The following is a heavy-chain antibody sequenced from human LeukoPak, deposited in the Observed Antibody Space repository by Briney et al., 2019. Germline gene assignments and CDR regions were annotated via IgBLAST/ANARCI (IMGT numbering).Heavy chain of an antibody. CDR3: ARGPNSNWSGLDF. D-gene: IGHD6-6*01. CDR1: GFSFSGHW. CDR2: ISPTGSTT. V-gene: IGHV3-74*01. J-gene: IGHJ4*02. Sequence: GGSLRLSCTASGFSFSGHWMHWARQLPGKGLVWVSRISPTGSTTSYADSVKGRFTVSRDNAKNTPYLQVNNLRAEDTAVYYCARGPNSNWSGLDFWGQGTLLTVSS.